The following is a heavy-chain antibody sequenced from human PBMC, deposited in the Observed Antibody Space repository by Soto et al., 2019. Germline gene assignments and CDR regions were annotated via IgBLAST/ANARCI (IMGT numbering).Heavy chain of an antibody. CDR3: ASSYGSGYRAFDY. CDR1: GDTFNFYS. V-gene: IGHV1-69*02. J-gene: IGHJ4*02. D-gene: IGHD3-10*01. Sequence: QVQLVQSGAEVKRPGSSVKVSCKASGDTFNFYSIDWVRQAPGLGLEWMGRVNPIVSMSNYAQKFQGRVTMTWDKSTSTAYMELSSLRPQDTAIYYCASSYGSGYRAFDYWGQGALVTVSS. CDR2: VNPIVSMS.